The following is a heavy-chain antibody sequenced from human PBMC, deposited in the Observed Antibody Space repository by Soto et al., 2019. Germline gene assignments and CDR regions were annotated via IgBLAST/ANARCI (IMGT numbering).Heavy chain of an antibody. J-gene: IGHJ3*01. V-gene: IGHV4-31*01. CDR2: FYYSGTT. CDR1: GGSISSEGYY. CDR3: ARRHDILTGSDSFDV. Sequence: QVQLQESGPGLVKPSQTLSLTCTLSGGSISSEGYYWTWIRQHPGKGLGWIGDFYYSGTTSYNPSLKRLLTISVYTSNNQFSLRLSSVTAADTAMYYCARRHDILTGSDSFDVWGRGTMVTVSS. D-gene: IGHD3-9*01.